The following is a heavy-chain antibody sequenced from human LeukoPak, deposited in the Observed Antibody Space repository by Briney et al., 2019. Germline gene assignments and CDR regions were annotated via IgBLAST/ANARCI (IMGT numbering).Heavy chain of an antibody. CDR3: ARGVYCTGGVCPFDY. V-gene: IGHV4-59*01. J-gene: IGHJ4*02. Sequence: SETLSLTCTVSGGSISSYYWSWIRQPPGKGLEWIGYIYYSGSTNYNPSLKSRVTMSVDTSKNQFSLKLSSVTAADTAVYYCARGVYCTGGVCPFDYWGQGTLVTVSS. D-gene: IGHD2-8*02. CDR2: IYYSGST. CDR1: GGSISSYY.